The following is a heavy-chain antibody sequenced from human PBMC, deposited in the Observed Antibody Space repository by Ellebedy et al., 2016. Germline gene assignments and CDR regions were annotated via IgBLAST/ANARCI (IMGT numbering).Heavy chain of an antibody. CDR2: ISSSSSTI. CDR1: GFTFSSYS. D-gene: IGHD3-10*01. V-gene: IGHV3-48*04. Sequence: GGSLRLXXAASGFTFSSYSMNWVRQAPGKGLEWVSYISSSSSTIYYADSVKGRFTISRDNAKNSLYLQMNSLRAKDTAVYYCASGFYGSGSYQRFLGYWGQGTLVTVSS. J-gene: IGHJ4*02. CDR3: ASGFYGSGSYQRFLGY.